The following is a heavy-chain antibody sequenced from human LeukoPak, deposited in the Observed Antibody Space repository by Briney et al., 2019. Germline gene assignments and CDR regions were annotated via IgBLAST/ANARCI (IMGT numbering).Heavy chain of an antibody. CDR1: GFTFRNYA. V-gene: IGHV3-23*01. Sequence: GGSLKLSCEASGFTFRNYAMTWVRQTPGKGLEWFAGISPGGHDTNYADSVKGRFIISRDNSRGTVYLQMDSLRADDTAFYFCARDFRLGGTTGWINWGQGTLVIVSS. J-gene: IGHJ4*02. D-gene: IGHD1/OR15-1a*01. CDR2: ISPGGHDT. CDR3: ARDFRLGGTTGWIN.